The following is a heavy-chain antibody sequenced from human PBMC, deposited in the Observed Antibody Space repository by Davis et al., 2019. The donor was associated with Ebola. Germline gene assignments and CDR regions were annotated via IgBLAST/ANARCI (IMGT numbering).Heavy chain of an antibody. J-gene: IGHJ6*04. V-gene: IGHV1-2*06. CDR3: ARDSYYYYYGMDV. Sequence: ASVKVSCKASGYTFTSYYMHWVRQAPGQGLEWMGRINPNSGGTNYAQKFLGRVTMTRDTSISTAYMELSRLRSDDTAVYYCARDSYYYYYGMDVWGKGTTVTVSS. CDR2: INPNSGGT. CDR1: GYTFTSYY.